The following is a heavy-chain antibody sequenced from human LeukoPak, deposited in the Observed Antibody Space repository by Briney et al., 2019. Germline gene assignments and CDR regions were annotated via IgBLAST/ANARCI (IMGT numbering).Heavy chain of an antibody. CDR2: ISSSSSYI. V-gene: IGHV3-21*04. J-gene: IGHJ4*02. Sequence: PGGSLRLSCAASGFTFSSYSMNWVRQAPGKGLEWVSSISSSSSYIYYADSVKGRFTVSRDNAKNSVYLEMNSLRVEDTAVYYCARLGIITAAGSNDYWGQGTLVTVSS. CDR3: ARLGIITAAGSNDY. D-gene: IGHD6-13*01. CDR1: GFTFSSYS.